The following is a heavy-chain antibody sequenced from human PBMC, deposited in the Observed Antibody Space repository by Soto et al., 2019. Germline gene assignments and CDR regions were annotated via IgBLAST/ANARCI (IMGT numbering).Heavy chain of an antibody. Sequence: PGGSVKVSCAASGFTFSSYAMSWVRQAPGKGLEWVSAISGSGGSTYYADSVKGRFTISRDNSKNTLYLQMNSLRAEDTAVYYCAKGVLVGATIPYYFDYWGQGTLVTVSS. CDR1: GFTFSSYA. J-gene: IGHJ4*02. CDR3: AKGVLVGATIPYYFDY. CDR2: ISGSGGST. V-gene: IGHV3-23*01. D-gene: IGHD1-26*01.